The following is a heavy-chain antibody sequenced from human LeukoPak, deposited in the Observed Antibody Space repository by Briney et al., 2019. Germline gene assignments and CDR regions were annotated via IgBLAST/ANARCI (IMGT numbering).Heavy chain of an antibody. D-gene: IGHD6-13*01. CDR2: IRYDGSNK. V-gene: IGHV3-30*02. J-gene: IGHJ1*01. Sequence: GGSLRLSCAASGFTFSSYGMHWVRQAPGKGLEWVAFIRYDGSNKYYADSVKGRFTISRDNSKNTLYLQMNSLRAEDTAVYYCAKDPTAAAGTAEYFQHWGQGTLVTVSS. CDR3: AKDPTAAAGTAEYFQH. CDR1: GFTFSSYG.